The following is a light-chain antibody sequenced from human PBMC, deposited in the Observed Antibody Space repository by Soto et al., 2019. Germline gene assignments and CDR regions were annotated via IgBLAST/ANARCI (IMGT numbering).Light chain of an antibody. CDR2: DVS. CDR1: TSDVGGYNS. CDR3: SSYSSPGTRV. J-gene: IGLJ3*02. V-gene: IGLV2-14*01. Sequence: QSALTQPASVSGSPGQSITISCTGTTSDVGGYNSVSWYQQHPGTAPQLMIYDVSYRPSGVSTRFSGSKSGNMASLTISGLKGDDEADYFCSSYSSPGTRVFGGGTKGTVL.